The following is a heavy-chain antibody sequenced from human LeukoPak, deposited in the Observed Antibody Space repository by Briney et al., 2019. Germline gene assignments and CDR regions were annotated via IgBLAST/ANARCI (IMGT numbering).Heavy chain of an antibody. CDR3: ARQGEHSGTYYYMDV. CDR1: GASFSSSPYY. J-gene: IGHJ6*03. CDR2: FYYGGPT. D-gene: IGHD1-26*01. Sequence: SETLSLTCSVSGASFSSSPYYWGWLRQPPGTGREWIACFYYGGPTYYTPSLKSRIPMSVDTSENQFSLKLSSVTAADTAVYYCARQGEHSGTYYYMDVWGKGTTVTVSS. V-gene: IGHV4-39*01.